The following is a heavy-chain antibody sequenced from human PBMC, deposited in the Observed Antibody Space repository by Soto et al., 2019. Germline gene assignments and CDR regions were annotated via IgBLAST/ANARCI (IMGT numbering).Heavy chain of an antibody. D-gene: IGHD3-10*01. CDR3: ARHSPPFFYGSGPWDV. Sequence: SETLSLTCTVSGGSISGYYWSWLRQPPGKGLEWIGYIYHSGSTYYNPSLKSRVTISVDRSKYQFSLKLSSLSAADTAVYYCARHSPPFFYGSGPWDVWRQGTTVTVSS. J-gene: IGHJ6*02. V-gene: IGHV4-59*08. CDR1: GGSISGYY. CDR2: IYHSGST.